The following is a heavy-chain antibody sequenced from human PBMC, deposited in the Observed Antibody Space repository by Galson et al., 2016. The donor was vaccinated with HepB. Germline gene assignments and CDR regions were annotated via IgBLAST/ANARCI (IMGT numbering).Heavy chain of an antibody. D-gene: IGHD6-19*01. CDR1: GGSISSGGYS. V-gene: IGHV4-30-2*01. J-gene: IGHJ5*02. Sequence: TLSLTCAVSGGSISSGGYSWNWIRQPPGKGLEWIGYIYHSGSTYYNPSLKSRVTISVDRSKNQFSLKLTSVTAADTAVYYGARADGWDNWFDPWGQGTLVTVSS. CDR3: ARADGWDNWFDP. CDR2: IYHSGST.